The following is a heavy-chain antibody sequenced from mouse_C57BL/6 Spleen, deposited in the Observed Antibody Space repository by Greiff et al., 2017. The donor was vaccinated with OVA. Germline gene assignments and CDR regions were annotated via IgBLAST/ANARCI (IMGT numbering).Heavy chain of an antibody. V-gene: IGHV5-4*01. Sequence: VQLKESGGGLVKPGGSLKLSCAASGFTFSSYAMSWVRQTPEKRLEWVATISDGGSYTYYPDNVKGRFTISRDNAKNNLYLQMSHLKSEDTAMYYCARLYYDYDGGFAYWGQGTLVTVSA. D-gene: IGHD2-4*01. CDR3: ARLYYDYDGGFAY. CDR2: ISDGGSYT. CDR1: GFTFSSYA. J-gene: IGHJ3*01.